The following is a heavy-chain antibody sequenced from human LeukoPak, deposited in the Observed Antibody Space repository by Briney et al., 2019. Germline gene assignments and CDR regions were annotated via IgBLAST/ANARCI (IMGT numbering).Heavy chain of an antibody. J-gene: IGHJ4*02. CDR1: GGSISSYY. Sequence: SETLSLTCTVSGGSISSYYWSWIRQPPGKGLEWIGYIYYSGSTNYNPSLKSRVTISVDTSKIQFSLKLSSVTAADTAVYYCARVGYYYDSSGYYYGGYYFDYWGQGTLVTVSS. CDR3: ARVGYYYDSSGYYYGGYYFDY. CDR2: IYYSGST. D-gene: IGHD3-22*01. V-gene: IGHV4-59*08.